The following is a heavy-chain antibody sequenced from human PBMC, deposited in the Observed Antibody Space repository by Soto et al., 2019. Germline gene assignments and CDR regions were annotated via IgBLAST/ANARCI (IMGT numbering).Heavy chain of an antibody. Sequence: GGSLRLSCAASGFTFSNAWMSWVRQAPGKGLEWVGRIKSKTDGGTTDYAAPVKGRFTISRDDSKNTLYLQMNSLKTEDTAVYYCTTGGVRGVIMTREWYYYGMDVWGQGTTVTVSS. CDR2: IKSKTDGGTT. CDR1: GFTFSNAW. CDR3: TTGGVRGVIMTREWYYYGMDV. J-gene: IGHJ6*02. V-gene: IGHV3-15*01. D-gene: IGHD3-10*01.